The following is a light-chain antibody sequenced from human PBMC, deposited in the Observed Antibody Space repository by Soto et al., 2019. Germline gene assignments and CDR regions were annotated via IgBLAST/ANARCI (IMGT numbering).Light chain of an antibody. J-gene: IGKJ2*03. CDR1: QSISSW. Sequence: DIQMTQSPSTLSASVGDRVTITCRASQSISSWLAWYQQKPGKAPKLLIYKASSLESGVPSRFSGSGSGTEFTLTISSLQPDDFATYHCQQHSSYSYSFGQGTKLEIK. CDR2: KAS. CDR3: QQHSSYSYS. V-gene: IGKV1-5*03.